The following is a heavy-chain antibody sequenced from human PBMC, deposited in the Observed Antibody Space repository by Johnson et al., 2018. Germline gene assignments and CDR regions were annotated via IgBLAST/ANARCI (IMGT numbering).Heavy chain of an antibody. D-gene: IGHD3-10*01. J-gene: IGHJ3*02. CDR3: ARGGDFDGSGLDAFDM. V-gene: IGHV3-7*01. CDR1: GFTSRNYW. Sequence: VQLVQSGGAVVHPGGSLRLSCAASGFTSRNYWMSWVRQAPGKGLEWVANMNQDGSATYYVDSVKGRFTISRDNAKNSRYLQMNSLRADDTAGDYWARGGDFDGSGLDAFDMWGQGTMVTVSS. CDR2: MNQDGSAT.